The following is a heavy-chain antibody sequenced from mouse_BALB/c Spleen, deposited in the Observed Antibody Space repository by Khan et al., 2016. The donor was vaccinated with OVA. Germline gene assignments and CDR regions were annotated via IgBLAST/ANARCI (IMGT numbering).Heavy chain of an antibody. Sequence: VQLQESGPGLVKPSQSLSLTCTVTGYAITSDYAWNWIRQFPGNKLEWMGYISSTGSTSYNPSLKSRISITRDTSKNQFVLQLKSVTTEDTATYYCARSLYYSYGYALDCWGRGTSVTVSS. V-gene: IGHV3-2*02. CDR1: GYAITSDYA. D-gene: IGHD2-14*01. CDR3: ARSLYYSYGYALDC. J-gene: IGHJ4*01. CDR2: ISSTGST.